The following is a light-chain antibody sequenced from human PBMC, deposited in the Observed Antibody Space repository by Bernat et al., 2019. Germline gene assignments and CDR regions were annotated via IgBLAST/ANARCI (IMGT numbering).Light chain of an antibody. CDR2: RDN. Sequence: SSELTQPPSVSVSPGQIASITCSGERLGSKFICWYQQKPGQSPVVVIYRDNKRPSGISERFSGSHSGNTATLTITGTQPMDEADYYCQAWDSSAGLFGGGTKLTVL. V-gene: IGLV3-1*01. J-gene: IGLJ2*01. CDR1: RLGSKF. CDR3: QAWDSSAGL.